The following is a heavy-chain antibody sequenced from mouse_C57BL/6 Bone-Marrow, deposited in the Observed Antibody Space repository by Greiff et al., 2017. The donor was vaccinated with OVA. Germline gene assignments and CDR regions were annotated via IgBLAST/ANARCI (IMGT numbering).Heavy chain of an antibody. CDR2: IDPANGNT. D-gene: IGHD1-1*01. CDR3: ASHGVLLITAYAMDY. V-gene: IGHV14-3*01. Sequence: EVQLQESVAELVRPGASVKLSCTASGFNIKNTYMHWVKQRPEQGLEWIGRIDPANGNTKYAPKFQGKATITADTSSNTAYLQLSSLTSEDTAIYYCASHGVLLITAYAMDYWGQGTSVTVSS. J-gene: IGHJ4*01. CDR1: GFNIKNTY.